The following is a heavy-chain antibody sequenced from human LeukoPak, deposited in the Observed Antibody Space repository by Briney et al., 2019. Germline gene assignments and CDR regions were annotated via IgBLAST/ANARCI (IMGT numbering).Heavy chain of an antibody. CDR2: ISYDGSNK. CDR1: GFTFSSYA. J-gene: IGHJ4*02. V-gene: IGHV3-30-3*01. D-gene: IGHD4-23*01. CDR3: ARDTATVGYFDY. Sequence: GGSQRLSCAASGFTFSSYAMHWVRQAPGKGLEWVAVISYDGSNKYYADSVKGRFTISRDNSKNTLDLQMNSLRAEDTAVYYCARDTATVGYFDYWGQGTLVTVSS.